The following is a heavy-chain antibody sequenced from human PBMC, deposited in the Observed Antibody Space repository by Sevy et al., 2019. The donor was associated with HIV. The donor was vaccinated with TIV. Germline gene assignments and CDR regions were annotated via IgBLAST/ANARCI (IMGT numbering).Heavy chain of an antibody. Sequence: GGSLRLSCAASGFTFSNYFINWVRQAPGKGLEWVSSISSGSSYIFYADSVKGRFTISRDNAKNSLYLHLNSLRAEDTAVYYCARRDYYGSLYYFDYWGPGTLVTVSS. CDR1: GFTFSNYF. D-gene: IGHD3-10*01. CDR2: ISSGSSYI. CDR3: ARRDYYGSLYYFDY. J-gene: IGHJ4*02. V-gene: IGHV3-21*01.